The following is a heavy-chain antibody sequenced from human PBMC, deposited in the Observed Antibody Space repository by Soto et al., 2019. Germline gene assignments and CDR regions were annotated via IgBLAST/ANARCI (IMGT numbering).Heavy chain of an antibody. CDR3: ARGDYCGGDCYSYYYYGMDV. CDR1: GYTFTSYA. V-gene: IGHV1-3*01. J-gene: IGHJ6*02. Sequence: ASVKVSCKASGYTFTSYAMHWVRQAPGQRLEWMGWINAGNGNTKYSQKFQGRVTITRDTSASTAYMELSSLRSEDTAVYYCARGDYCGGDCYSYYYYGMDVWGQGTTVTVYS. D-gene: IGHD2-21*02. CDR2: INAGNGNT.